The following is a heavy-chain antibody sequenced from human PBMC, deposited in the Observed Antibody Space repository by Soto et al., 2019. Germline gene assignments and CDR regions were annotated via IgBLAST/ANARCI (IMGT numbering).Heavy chain of an antibody. V-gene: IGHV1-18*01. D-gene: IGHD1-7*01. J-gene: IGHJ4*02. Sequence: QVQLVQSGPEVKKLGASVKVSCKTSGYTFTSSGISWVRQAPGQGLEWMGWISANNGNTNYAQIVQGRATMTTDTSTSTAYMELRSLRTDDTAVYYCARCGNWNYASDSWGQGTLVTVAS. CDR3: ARCGNWNYASDS. CDR1: GYTFTSSG. CDR2: ISANNGNT.